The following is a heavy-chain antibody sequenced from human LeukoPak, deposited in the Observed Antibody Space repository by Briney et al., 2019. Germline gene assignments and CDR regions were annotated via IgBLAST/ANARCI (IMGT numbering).Heavy chain of an antibody. V-gene: IGHV3-43*02. CDR2: ISRDGGST. D-gene: IGHD6-13*01. CDR1: GFTFNDYS. Sequence: GGSLRLSCAASGFTFNDYSMRWVRQAPGKGLEWVSHISRDGGSTYYADSVKGRFTISRDNSKNSLYLQMNSLRTEDTALYYCAKDLGAAATVDYWGQGTLVTVSS. J-gene: IGHJ4*02. CDR3: AKDLGAAATVDY.